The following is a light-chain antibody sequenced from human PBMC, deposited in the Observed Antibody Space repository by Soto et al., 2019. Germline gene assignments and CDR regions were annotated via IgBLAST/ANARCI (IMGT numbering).Light chain of an antibody. CDR2: GAS. J-gene: IGKJ2*01. CDR3: QQYNNWPPYT. Sequence: EIVMTQSPATLSVSPGESATRSCRASQDVGDNLAWYQQKPGQAPRLLIYGASARATGIPARFSGSGSGTEYTLTISSLQSEDFAVYYCQQYNNWPPYTFGQGTQLEIK. CDR1: QDVGDN. V-gene: IGKV3-15*01.